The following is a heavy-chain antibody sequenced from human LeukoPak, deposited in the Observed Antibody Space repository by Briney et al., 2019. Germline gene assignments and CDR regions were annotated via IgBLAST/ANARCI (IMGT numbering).Heavy chain of an antibody. V-gene: IGHV3-48*01. CDR2: ISSSSSTI. J-gene: IGHJ5*02. D-gene: IGHD2-15*01. CDR1: GFTFSSYS. CDR3: ARRLWCSGGSCQKRNWFDP. Sequence: PGGSLRLSCAASGFTFSSYSMNWVRQAPGKGLEWVSYISSSSSTIYYADSVKGRFTISRDNSKNTLYLQMNSLRAEDTAVYYCARRLWCSGGSCQKRNWFDPWGQGTLVTVSS.